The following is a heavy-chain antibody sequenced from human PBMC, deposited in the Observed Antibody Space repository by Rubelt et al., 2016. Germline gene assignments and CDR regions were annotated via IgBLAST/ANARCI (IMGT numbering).Heavy chain of an antibody. J-gene: IGHJ4*02. CDR2: MNPNSGNT. V-gene: IGHV1-8*01. D-gene: IGHD3-10*01. CDR3: ARDGLTVRRGEAPLGY. Sequence: VRQATGQGLEWMGWMNPNSGNTGYAQKFQGRVTMTRDTSISTAYMELSRLRSDDTAVYYCARDGLTVRRGEAPLGYWGQGTLVTVSS.